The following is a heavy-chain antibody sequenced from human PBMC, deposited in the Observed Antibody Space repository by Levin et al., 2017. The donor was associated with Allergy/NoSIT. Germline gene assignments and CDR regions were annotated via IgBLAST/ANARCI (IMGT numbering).Heavy chain of an antibody. J-gene: IGHJ6*02. V-gene: IGHV4-39*01. CDR1: GGSIDSTTYY. CDR2: SYYSGAT. Sequence: GSLRLSCTVSGGSIDSTTYYWGWIRQPPGKGLEWIGCSYYSGATYYNPSLRSRVTISVDTSKNQFSLKLSSVTAADTAVYYCARRSPFGSSHMDVWGQGTTVTVS. CDR3: ARRSPFGSSHMDV. D-gene: IGHD6-13*01.